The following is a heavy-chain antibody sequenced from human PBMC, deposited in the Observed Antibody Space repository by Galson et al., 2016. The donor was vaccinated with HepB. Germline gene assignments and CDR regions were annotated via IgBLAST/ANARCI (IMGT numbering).Heavy chain of an antibody. V-gene: IGHV4-39*01. D-gene: IGHD6-19*01. CDR3: ATGIVVAGKMYYYYMDV. CDR2: IYYSGST. CDR1: GGSISGSNYY. Sequence: SETLSLTCNVSGGSISGSNYYWGWIRQPPGRGLEWIGSIYYSGSTNYNPSLESRITISVDTSKNHSSLSLSSVTAADTAVYYCATGIVVAGKMYYYYMDVWGKGTSVTVSS. J-gene: IGHJ6*03.